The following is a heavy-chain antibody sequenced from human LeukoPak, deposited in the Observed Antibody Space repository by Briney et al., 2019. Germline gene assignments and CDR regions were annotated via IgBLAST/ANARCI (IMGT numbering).Heavy chain of an antibody. V-gene: IGHV4-39*01. CDR2: MSNSGST. J-gene: IGHJ4*02. Sequence: PSETLSLTCTVSGASISSSSSFFWAWIRQPPGKGLEWIGTMSNSGSTYYNPSLKSRVTISGDTSKYQFSLKLSSVTAADTAVFYCARRSQTTAGRGIDYWGQGTLVTVSP. CDR1: GASISSSSSFF. D-gene: IGHD6-13*01. CDR3: ARRSQTTAGRGIDY.